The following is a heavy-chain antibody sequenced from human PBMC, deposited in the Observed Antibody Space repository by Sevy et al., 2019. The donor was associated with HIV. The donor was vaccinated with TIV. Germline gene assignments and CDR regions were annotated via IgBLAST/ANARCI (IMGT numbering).Heavy chain of an antibody. D-gene: IGHD3-22*01. CDR3: TTAPYYYDSSSKISFDY. Sequence: GGSLRLSCAASGFTFSNAWMSWVRQAPGKGLEWVGRIKSKTDGGTTDYAAPVKGRFTISRDDSKNTLYLQMNSLKTEDTAVYYCTTAPYYYDSSSKISFDYWGQGTLVTVSS. CDR2: IKSKTDGGTT. V-gene: IGHV3-15*01. J-gene: IGHJ4*02. CDR1: GFTFSNAW.